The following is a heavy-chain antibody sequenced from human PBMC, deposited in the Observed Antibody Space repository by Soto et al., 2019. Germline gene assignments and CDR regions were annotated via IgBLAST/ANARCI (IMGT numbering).Heavy chain of an antibody. V-gene: IGHV5-10-1*01. CDR1: GYSFTSYW. CDR3: ASSPRGYCSSTSCRELGNYYGMDV. CDR2: IDPSDSYT. D-gene: IGHD2-2*01. J-gene: IGHJ6*02. Sequence: GEALKISCKGSGYSFTSYWISWVRQMPGKGLEWMGRIDPSDSYTNYSPSFQGHVTISADKSISTAYLQWSSLKASDTAMYYCASSPRGYCSSTSCRELGNYYGMDVWGQGTTVTVSS.